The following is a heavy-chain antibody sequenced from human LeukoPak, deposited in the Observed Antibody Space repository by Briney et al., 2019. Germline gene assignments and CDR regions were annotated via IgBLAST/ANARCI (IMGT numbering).Heavy chain of an antibody. CDR1: GFTFSSSA. CDR3: ARYYGSGTYFDY. V-gene: IGHV3-23*01. J-gene: IGHJ4*02. D-gene: IGHD3-10*01. CDR2: ISGSGVST. Sequence: GGSLRLSCAASGFTFSSSAMSWVRQAPGKGLEWVSSISGSGVSTYYADSVEGRFTISRDNSKNTLYLQMNGLRAEDTAVYYCARYYGSGTYFDYWGQGTLVTVSS.